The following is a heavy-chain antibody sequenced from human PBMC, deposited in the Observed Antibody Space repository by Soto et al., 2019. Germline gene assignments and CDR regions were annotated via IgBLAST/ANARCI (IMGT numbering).Heavy chain of an antibody. Sequence: SSVKVSCKASRGTFSSHTLCWVQQDPGQGLGGMGRIIPILGIANYAQKFQGRVTITADKSTSTAYMELSSLRSEDTAVYYCAREGQWPTNAFDIWGQGTMVTVSS. V-gene: IGHV1-69*04. J-gene: IGHJ3*02. CDR1: RGTFSSHT. CDR3: AREGQWPTNAFDI. D-gene: IGHD6-19*01. CDR2: IIPILGIA.